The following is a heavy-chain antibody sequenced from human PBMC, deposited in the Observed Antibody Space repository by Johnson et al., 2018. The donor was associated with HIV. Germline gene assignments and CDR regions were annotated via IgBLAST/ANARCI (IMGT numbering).Heavy chain of an antibody. CDR3: ARGRITMIGVDLRGGGFDI. V-gene: IGHV3-43*01. J-gene: IGHJ3*02. CDR2: ISWDGGST. CDR1: GFTFDDYT. Sequence: VQLVESGGGLVQPGGSLRLSCAASGFTFDDYTMHWVRQAPGKGLEWVSLISWDGGSTYYADSVKGRFTISRDNSKKTLYLQVNSLRDEETAVYYCARGRITMIGVDLRGGGFDIWGQGTTVTVSS. D-gene: IGHD3-22*01.